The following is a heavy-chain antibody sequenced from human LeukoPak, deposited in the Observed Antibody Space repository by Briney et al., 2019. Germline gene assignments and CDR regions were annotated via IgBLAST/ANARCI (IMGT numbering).Heavy chain of an antibody. Sequence: SETLSLTCTVSGGSISSYYWSWIRQPPGKGLEWIGYIYYSGSTNYNPSLKSRVTISVDTSKNQFSLKLSSVTAADTAVYYCARGGYYDFWSGYYKIEYYYYMDVWGKGTTVTVSS. CDR2: IYYSGST. J-gene: IGHJ6*03. CDR3: ARGGYYDFWSGYYKIEYYYYMDV. D-gene: IGHD3-3*01. V-gene: IGHV4-59*01. CDR1: GGSISSYY.